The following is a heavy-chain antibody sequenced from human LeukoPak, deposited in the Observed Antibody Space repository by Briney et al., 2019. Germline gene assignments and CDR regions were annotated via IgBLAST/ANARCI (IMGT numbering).Heavy chain of an antibody. D-gene: IGHD2-2*01. Sequence: PSETLSLTCTVSGGSISSGGYYWSWIRQPPGKGLEWIGYIYHSGSTYYNPSLKSRVTISVDRSKNQFSLKLSSVTAADTAVYYCASTIQVVVPAAREFDIWGQGTMVTVSS. J-gene: IGHJ3*02. CDR2: IYHSGST. CDR3: ASTIQVVVPAAREFDI. CDR1: GGSISSGGYY. V-gene: IGHV4-30-2*01.